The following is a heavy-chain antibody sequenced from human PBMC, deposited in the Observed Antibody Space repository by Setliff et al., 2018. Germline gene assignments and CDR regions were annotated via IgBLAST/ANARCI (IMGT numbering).Heavy chain of an antibody. CDR1: GYSFTSYW. CDR2: IYPGDSDT. D-gene: IGHD6-19*01. Sequence: GESLKLSCKGSGYSFTSYWIGWVRQMPGKGLEWTGIIYPGDSDTRYSPSFQGQVTISADKSISTAYLQWSSLKASDTAMYYCARHHPPGIAVAGTLDYWGQGTLVTVSS. J-gene: IGHJ4*02. CDR3: ARHHPPGIAVAGTLDY. V-gene: IGHV5-51*01.